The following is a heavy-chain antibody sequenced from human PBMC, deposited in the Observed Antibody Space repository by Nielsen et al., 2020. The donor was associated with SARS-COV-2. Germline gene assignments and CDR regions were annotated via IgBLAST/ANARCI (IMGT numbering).Heavy chain of an antibody. CDR1: GFTFSSYS. CDR2: MSHDGYNT. V-gene: IGHV3-30*03. CDR3: ARDMIAVAGNYFQH. J-gene: IGHJ1*01. Sequence: GGSLRLSCAASGFTFSSYSMNWARQAPGKGLEWLAVMSHDGYNTYNAESVKGRFTISRDNSKNTLYLQMNSLRAEDTAVYYCARDMIAVAGNYFQHWGQGTLVTVSS. D-gene: IGHD6-19*01.